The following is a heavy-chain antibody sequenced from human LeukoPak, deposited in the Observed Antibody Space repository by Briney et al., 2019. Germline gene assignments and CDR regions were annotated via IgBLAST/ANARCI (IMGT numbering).Heavy chain of an antibody. CDR1: GGTFSSYA. V-gene: IGHV1-69*13. Sequence: ASVKVSCKASGGTFSSYAISWVRQAPGQGLEWMGGIIPIFGTANYAQKFQGRVTITADESTSTAYMELSSLRSEDTAVYYCASVAVYGETTFDYWGQGTLVTVSS. J-gene: IGHJ4*02. D-gene: IGHD2-21*01. CDR2: IIPIFGTA. CDR3: ASVAVYGETTFDY.